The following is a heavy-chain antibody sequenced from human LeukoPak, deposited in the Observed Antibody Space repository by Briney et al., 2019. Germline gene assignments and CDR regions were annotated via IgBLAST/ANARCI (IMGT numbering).Heavy chain of an antibody. D-gene: IGHD2-2*01. V-gene: IGHV5-51*01. CDR3: ARHLRYCSSTSCYPHAFDI. J-gene: IGHJ3*02. CDR1: GYSFTSYW. Sequence: GEFLEISCKGSGYSFTSYWIGWGRQMPGEGLEWMGIIYSGDSDTRYSTSFEGQVTISADKSSSTAYLQWSSLKASETAMYYCARHLRYCSSTSCYPHAFDIWGQGTMVTVSS. CDR2: IYSGDSDT.